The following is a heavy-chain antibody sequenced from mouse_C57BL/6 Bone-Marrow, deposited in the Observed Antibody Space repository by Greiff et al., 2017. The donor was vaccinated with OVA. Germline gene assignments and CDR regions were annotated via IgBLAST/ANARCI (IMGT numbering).Heavy chain of an antibody. CDR1: GYTFTSYG. Sequence: QVQLKESGAELARPGASVKLSCKASGYTFTSYGISWVKQRTGQGLEWIGEIYPRSGTTYYNEKFKGKATLTADKSSSTAYMELRSLTSEDSAVYFCARLRQDYYFDYWGQGTTLTVSS. V-gene: IGHV1-81*01. D-gene: IGHD2-12*01. CDR2: IYPRSGTT. CDR3: ARLRQDYYFDY. J-gene: IGHJ2*01.